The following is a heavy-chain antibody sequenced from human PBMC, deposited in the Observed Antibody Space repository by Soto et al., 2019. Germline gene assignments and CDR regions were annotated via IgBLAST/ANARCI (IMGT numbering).Heavy chain of an antibody. J-gene: IGHJ5*02. CDR3: ARQRPIYDFWSGYYTGNWFDP. V-gene: IGHV4-39*01. CDR2: IYYSGST. D-gene: IGHD3-3*01. CDR1: GGSISSSSYY. Sequence: SETLSLTCTVSGGSISSSSYYWGGIRQPPGKGLEWIGSIYYSGSTYYNPSLKSRVTISVDTSKNQFSLKLSSVTAADTAVYYCARQRPIYDFWSGYYTGNWFDPWGQGTLVTVSS.